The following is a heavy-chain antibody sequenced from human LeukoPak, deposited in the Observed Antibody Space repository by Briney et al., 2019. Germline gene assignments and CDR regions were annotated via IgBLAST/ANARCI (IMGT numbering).Heavy chain of an antibody. V-gene: IGHV3-9*03. Sequence: GGSLTLSCVVSGFNFDNFAMHWVRQAPGKGLEWVSGISWNSGSIGYADSVKGRFTISRDNAKNSLYLQMNSLRAEDMALYYCAKSGVVGAGWADWGYFDYWGQGTLVTVSS. CDR2: ISWNSGSI. J-gene: IGHJ4*02. CDR3: AKSGVVGAGWADWGYFDY. D-gene: IGHD1-26*01. CDR1: GFNFDNFA.